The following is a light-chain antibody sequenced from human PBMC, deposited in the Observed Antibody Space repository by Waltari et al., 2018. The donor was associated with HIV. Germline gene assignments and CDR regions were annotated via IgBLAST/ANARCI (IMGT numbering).Light chain of an antibody. J-gene: IGKJ2*01. V-gene: IGKV1-39*01. CDR3: QQSYSTPRT. CDR1: QTISSY. CDR2: GAS. Sequence: DIQMTQSPSSLSASVGDRVTITCRARQTISSYLNWYQQKPGKAPMLLIYGASTLHSGVPSRFSGSGSATDFTLTISSLQPEDFATYYCQQSYSTPRTFGQGTKLEIK.